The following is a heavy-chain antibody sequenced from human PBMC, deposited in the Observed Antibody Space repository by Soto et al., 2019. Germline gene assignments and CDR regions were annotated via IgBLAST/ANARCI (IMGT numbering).Heavy chain of an antibody. J-gene: IGHJ4*02. CDR2: INPNSGGT. CDR3: ARDDCSGGSCPPATFDY. D-gene: IGHD2-15*01. Sequence: ASVKVSCKASGYTFTGYYMHWVRQAPGQGLEWMGWINPNSGGTNYAQKFQGWVTMTRDTSISTAYMELSRLRSDDTAVYYCARDDCSGGSCPPATFDYWGQGTLVTVSS. V-gene: IGHV1-2*04. CDR1: GYTFTGYY.